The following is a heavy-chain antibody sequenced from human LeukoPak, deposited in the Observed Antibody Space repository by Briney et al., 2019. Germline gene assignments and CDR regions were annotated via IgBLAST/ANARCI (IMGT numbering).Heavy chain of an antibody. Sequence: GGSLRLSCAASGFTLSSYGMHWVRQAPGKGLEWVAFIRYDGSNKYYADSVKGRFTIARDNSKNTLYLQMNSLRAEDTAVYYCAKDRTALRFLEWLFDFDYWGQGALVTVSS. J-gene: IGHJ4*02. CDR3: AKDRTALRFLEWLFDFDY. CDR2: IRYDGSNK. V-gene: IGHV3-30*02. D-gene: IGHD3-3*01. CDR1: GFTLSSYG.